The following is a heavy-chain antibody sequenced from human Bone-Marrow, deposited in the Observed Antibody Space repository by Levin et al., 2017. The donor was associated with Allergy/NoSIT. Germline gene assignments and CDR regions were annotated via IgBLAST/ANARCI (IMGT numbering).Heavy chain of an antibody. CDR1: GFTFNTYA. CDR2: ISDGGGHT. Sequence: GESLKISCAASGFTFNTYAMNWVRQAPGKGLEWVSSISDGGGHTYYADSVKGRFTISRDNSKNTVYLQMDRLSAEDTAIYYCVKNGLFCTGGSCYIGFDPWGQGTLVTVSS. CDR3: VKNGLFCTGGSCYIGFDP. J-gene: IGHJ5*02. V-gene: IGHV3-23*01. D-gene: IGHD2-15*01.